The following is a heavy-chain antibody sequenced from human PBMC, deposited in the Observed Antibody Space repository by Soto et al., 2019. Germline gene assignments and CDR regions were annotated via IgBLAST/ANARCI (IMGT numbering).Heavy chain of an antibody. J-gene: IGHJ4*02. CDR3: ARKAFDAPHPFDE. CDR2: IYHSGSA. Sequence: PSETLSLTCAVSGDSISSTYWWSWVRQPPGKGLEWIGEIYHSGSANYNPSLKSRVTMSVDKSKNQFSLKVTSVTAADTAIYYCARKAFDAPHPFDEWGLGTLVTVSS. D-gene: IGHD3-9*01. CDR1: GDSISSTYW. V-gene: IGHV4-4*02.